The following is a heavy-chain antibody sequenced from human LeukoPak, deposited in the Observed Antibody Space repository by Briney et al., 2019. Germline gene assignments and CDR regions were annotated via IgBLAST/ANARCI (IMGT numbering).Heavy chain of an antibody. Sequence: ASVKVSCKASGYNFTGYYMHWVRQAPGQGVEWMGWINPNSGGTNYAQKFQGRVTMTRDTSISTAYMELSRLRSDDTAVYYCARVCSSTSCYSRSIDYWGQGALVTVSS. D-gene: IGHD2-2*01. J-gene: IGHJ4*02. CDR2: INPNSGGT. V-gene: IGHV1-2*02. CDR3: ARVCSSTSCYSRSIDY. CDR1: GYNFTGYY.